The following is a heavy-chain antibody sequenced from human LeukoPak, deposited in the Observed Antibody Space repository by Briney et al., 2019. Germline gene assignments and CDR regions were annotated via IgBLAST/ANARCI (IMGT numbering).Heavy chain of an antibody. Sequence: SETLSLTCTVSGGSISSYYWSWIRQPAGKGLEWIGRIYTSGSTNYNPSLKSRVTMSVDTSKNQFSLKLSSVTAADTAVYYCAREISLYDYVWGSYRYSDAFDIWGQGTMVTVSS. J-gene: IGHJ3*02. CDR2: IYTSGST. D-gene: IGHD3-16*02. CDR1: GGSISSYY. CDR3: AREISLYDYVWGSYRYSDAFDI. V-gene: IGHV4-4*07.